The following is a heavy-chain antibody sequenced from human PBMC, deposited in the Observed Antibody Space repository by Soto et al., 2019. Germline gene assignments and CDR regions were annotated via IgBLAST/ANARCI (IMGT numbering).Heavy chain of an antibody. J-gene: IGHJ4*02. D-gene: IGHD2-15*01. CDR1: GYSFGSYW. V-gene: IGHV5-51*01. Sequence: PGESLKISCKGSGYSFGSYWLGWVRQMPGKDLELMGIIYPGDSDTKYSPSFQGQVTISADKSISTAYLQWASLKASDTAVYYCARYCSGGRCYRPSYQFDYWGQGTVVTVSS. CDR3: ARYCSGGRCYRPSYQFDY. CDR2: IYPGDSDT.